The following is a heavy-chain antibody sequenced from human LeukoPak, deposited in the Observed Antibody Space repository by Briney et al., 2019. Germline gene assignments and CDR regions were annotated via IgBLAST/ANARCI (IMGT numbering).Heavy chain of an antibody. V-gene: IGHV4-39*01. CDR1: GGSIISTRVH. J-gene: IGHJ4*02. Sequence: SETLSLTCTVSGGSIISTRVHWDWIRQPPGKGLEWIGSVHYSGTTYYTHNPSLRSRVTISVDTSKNQFSLEVTSVSAADTATYYCARRLHYYDFWGQGTLVTVSS. D-gene: IGHD2-21*02. CDR2: VHYSGTT. CDR3: ARRLHYYDF.